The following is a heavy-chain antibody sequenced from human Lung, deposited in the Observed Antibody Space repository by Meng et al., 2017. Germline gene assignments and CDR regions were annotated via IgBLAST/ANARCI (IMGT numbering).Heavy chain of an antibody. Sequence: QVQLGQSGADVKKPGASVKVSCKASGYTFTAYYIHWVRQAPGQGLEWMGRINPNSGGTNFTQKFQGRVIMTRDTSISTAYMELSSLGFDDTAVYYCAKALGWGSSPDYWGHGILVTVSS. CDR2: INPNSGGT. V-gene: IGHV1-2*06. CDR1: GYTFTAYY. D-gene: IGHD2-21*01. J-gene: IGHJ4*01. CDR3: AKALGWGSSPDY.